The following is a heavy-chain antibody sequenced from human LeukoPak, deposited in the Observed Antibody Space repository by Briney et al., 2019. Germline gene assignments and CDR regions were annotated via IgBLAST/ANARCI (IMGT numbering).Heavy chain of an antibody. D-gene: IGHD3-22*01. CDR2: ISGSGGST. Sequence: GGSLRLSCAASGFTFSSYAMSWVRQAPGKGLEWVSAISGSGGSTYYADSVKGRFTISRDNSKNTLYLQMNSLRDEDTAVYYCACRGYYDSSGYYSGGGDYWGQGTLVTVSS. CDR3: ACRGYYDSSGYYSGGGDY. CDR1: GFTFSSYA. J-gene: IGHJ4*02. V-gene: IGHV3-23*01.